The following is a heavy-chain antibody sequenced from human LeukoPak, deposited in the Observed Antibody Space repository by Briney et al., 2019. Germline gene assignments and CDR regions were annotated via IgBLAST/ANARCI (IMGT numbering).Heavy chain of an antibody. CDR3: ARDYGEGGYYFDY. CDR2: INPNSGGT. CDR1: GYTFTGYY. V-gene: IGHV1-2*02. Sequence: ASVKVSCKASGYTFTGYYMHWVRQAPGQGLEWMGWINPNSGGTNYAQKFQGRVTMTRDTSISTAYMELSRLRSDDAAVYYCARDYGEGGYYFDYWGQGTLVTVSS. J-gene: IGHJ4*02. D-gene: IGHD4-17*01.